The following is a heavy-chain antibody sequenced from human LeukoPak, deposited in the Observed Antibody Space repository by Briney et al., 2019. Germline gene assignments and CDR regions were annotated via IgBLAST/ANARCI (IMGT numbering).Heavy chain of an antibody. J-gene: IGHJ6*02. CDR1: GFTVSSNY. CDR3: ASENDYGSGSYYPKLDV. D-gene: IGHD3-10*01. V-gene: IGHV3-53*04. CDR2: IYSGGST. Sequence: PGGSLRLSCAASGFTVSSNYMSWVRQAPGKGLEWVSAIYSGGSTYYADSVKGRLTISRHNSKNTLYLQMNSLRAEDTAVYYCASENDYGSGSYYPKLDVWGQGTTVTVSS.